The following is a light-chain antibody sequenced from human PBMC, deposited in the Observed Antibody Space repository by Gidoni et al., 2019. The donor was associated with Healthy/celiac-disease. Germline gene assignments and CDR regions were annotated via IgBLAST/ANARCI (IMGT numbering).Light chain of an antibody. CDR3: QKYNSAPLIT. Sequence: DIQMTQSPSSLSASVGDRVTITCRARQSISNYLAWYQQKPGKVPKLLIYSASTLQSGVPSRFSGSGSGTDFTLTISSMQPEDVATYYCQKYNSAPLITFGQGTRLEIK. CDR1: QSISNY. V-gene: IGKV1-27*01. CDR2: SAS. J-gene: IGKJ5*01.